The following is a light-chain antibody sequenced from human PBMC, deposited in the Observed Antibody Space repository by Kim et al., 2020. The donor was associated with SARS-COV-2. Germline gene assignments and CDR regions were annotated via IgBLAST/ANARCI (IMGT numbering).Light chain of an antibody. J-gene: IGLJ3*02. V-gene: IGLV3-1*01. CDR2: QDT. CDR3: QAWDSSTAV. Sequence: VGHVQTASIFCAVDKLGDRDTNWYQQKTCQAPVRVIYQDTKRPSGIPERFTGSNSGNTATLTISGTEALDEGDYYCQAWDSSTAVFGGGTKLTVL. CDR1: KLGDRD.